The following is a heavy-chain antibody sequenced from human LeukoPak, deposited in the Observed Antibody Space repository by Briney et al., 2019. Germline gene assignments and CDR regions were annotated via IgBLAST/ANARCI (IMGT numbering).Heavy chain of an antibody. Sequence: PGGSLRLSCAASGFTFSSYWMSWVRQAPGKGLEWVANIKQDGSEKYYVDSVKGRFTISRDNAKNSLYLQMNSLRAEDTAVYYCARGCCSSTSCYHFDYWGQGTLVTVSS. CDR1: GFTFSSYW. CDR3: ARGCCSSTSCYHFDY. J-gene: IGHJ4*02. D-gene: IGHD2-2*01. V-gene: IGHV3-7*04. CDR2: IKQDGSEK.